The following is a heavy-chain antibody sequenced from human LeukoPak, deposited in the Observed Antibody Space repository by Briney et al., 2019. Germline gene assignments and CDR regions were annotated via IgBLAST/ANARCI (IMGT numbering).Heavy chain of an antibody. Sequence: SVKVSCKASGGTFSSYAISWVRQAPGQGLEWMGGIIPIFGTANYAQKFQGRVTITTDESTSTAYMELSSLRSEDTAVYYCAMSTVGLAPTKYYDFWSGYTWFNPWGQGTLATVSS. J-gene: IGHJ5*02. CDR1: GGTFSSYA. V-gene: IGHV1-69*05. CDR2: IIPIFGTA. CDR3: AMSTVGLAPTKYYDFWSGYTWFNP. D-gene: IGHD3-3*01.